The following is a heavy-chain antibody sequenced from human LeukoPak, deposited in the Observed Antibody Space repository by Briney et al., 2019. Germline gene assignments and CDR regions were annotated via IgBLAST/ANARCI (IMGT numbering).Heavy chain of an antibody. V-gene: IGHV5-51*01. J-gene: IGHJ3*02. CDR3: ARVEGYSYGVDAFDI. CDR2: IYPGDSDT. Sequence: GESLKISCKGSGYSFTSYWIGWVRQMPGKGLEWMGIIYPGDSDTRYSSSFQGQVTISADKSISTAYLQWSSLKASDTAMYYCARVEGYSYGVDAFDIWGQGTMVTVSS. CDR1: GYSFTSYW. D-gene: IGHD5-18*01.